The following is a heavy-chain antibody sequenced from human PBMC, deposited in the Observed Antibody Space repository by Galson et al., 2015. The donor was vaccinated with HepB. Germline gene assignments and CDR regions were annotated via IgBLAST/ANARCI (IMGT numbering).Heavy chain of an antibody. D-gene: IGHD1/OR15-1a*01. CDR1: GFTFSSYW. J-gene: IGHJ4*02. V-gene: IGHV3-7*03. Sequence: SLRLSCAASGFTFSSYWMNWVRQAPGKGLEWVASIKPDGSQTWYMSSVKGRFTISRDDAKNTLSLQMNSLRDEDTAVYFCARNNAPAYWGQGPWSPSPQ. CDR3: ARNNAPAY. CDR2: IKPDGSQT.